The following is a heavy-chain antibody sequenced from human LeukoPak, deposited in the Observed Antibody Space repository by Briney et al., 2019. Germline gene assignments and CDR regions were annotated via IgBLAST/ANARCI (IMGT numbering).Heavy chain of an antibody. Sequence: AGGSLRLSCAASGFTFSSYWMHWVRQTPGKGLVWVSRINTDGSYTSYADSVKGRFTISRDSAKNTLYLQVNSLRAEDTAVYYCASIHGSGSYYVYWGQGTLVTVSA. V-gene: IGHV3-74*01. J-gene: IGHJ4*02. CDR2: INTDGSYT. D-gene: IGHD3-10*01. CDR3: ASIHGSGSYYVY. CDR1: GFTFSSYW.